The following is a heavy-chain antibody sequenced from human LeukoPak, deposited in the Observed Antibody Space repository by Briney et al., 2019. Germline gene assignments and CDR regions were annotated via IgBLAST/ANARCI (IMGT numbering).Heavy chain of an antibody. Sequence: GGSLRLSCAASGFTFRTYAMSWVRQAPGKGLEWVSTTTGSSTNTYYADSVKGRFTISRDNSKDTLSLQMNGLRAEDTAAYYCAKAISLGAFDVWGQGTLVTVSS. CDR1: GFTFRTYA. CDR3: AKAISLGAFDV. D-gene: IGHD3-3*02. CDR2: TTGSSTNT. V-gene: IGHV3-23*01. J-gene: IGHJ4*02.